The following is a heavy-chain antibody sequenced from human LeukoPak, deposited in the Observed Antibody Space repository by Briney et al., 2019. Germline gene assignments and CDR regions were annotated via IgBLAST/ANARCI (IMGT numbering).Heavy chain of an antibody. CDR3: AKDLLRDRWFGES. CDR2: INQEGSEK. CDR1: GFPFSTIW. J-gene: IGHJ4*02. D-gene: IGHD3-10*01. V-gene: IGHV3-7*01. Sequence: GGSLRLSCAVSGFPFSTIWMRWVRQAPGKGLEWVANINQEGSEKYYVDSVRGRFAISRDNSKNTLYLQMDSLRPEDTAVYYCAKDLLRDRWFGESWGQGTLVTVSS.